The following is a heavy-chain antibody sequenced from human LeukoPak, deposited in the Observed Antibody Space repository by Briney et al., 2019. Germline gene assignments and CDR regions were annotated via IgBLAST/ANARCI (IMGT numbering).Heavy chain of an antibody. CDR3: ARRTDRVDDALDV. V-gene: IGHV1-69*04. J-gene: IGHJ3*01. CDR1: GGPFDNYA. D-gene: IGHD3/OR15-3a*01. CDR2: IIPSLNRA. Sequence: SVKISCKSSGGPFDNYAINWVRQAPGQGLEWMGRIIPSLNRANYAQIRVTITADKSTATAYMELSGLRYEDPAVYYCARRTDRVDDALDVWGQGTMVTVSS.